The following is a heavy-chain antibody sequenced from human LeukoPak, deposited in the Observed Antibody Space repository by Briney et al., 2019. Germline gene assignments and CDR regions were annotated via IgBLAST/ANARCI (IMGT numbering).Heavy chain of an antibody. Sequence: GGSLRLSCAASGFIFSNYGVHWVRQAPGKGLEWVSFIWSDGNKQNYADSVKGRFTITRDNSKNTVYLQMNSLRVEDTAVYYCANKDYWGQGTPVTVSS. V-gene: IGHV3-30*02. CDR1: GFIFSNYG. J-gene: IGHJ4*02. CDR2: IWSDGNKQ. CDR3: ANKDY.